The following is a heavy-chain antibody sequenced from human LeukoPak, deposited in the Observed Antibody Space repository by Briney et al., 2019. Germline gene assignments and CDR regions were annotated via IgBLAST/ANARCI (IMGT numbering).Heavy chain of an antibody. CDR3: TTRFGSY. CDR2: IKSKTDGGTT. D-gene: IGHD3-10*01. CDR1: GFAFTTYS. Sequence: GGSLRLSCAASGFAFTTYSMTWVRQAPGKGLEWVGRIKSKTDGGTTDYAAPVKGRFTISRDDSKNTLYLQMNSLKTEDTAVYYCTTRFGSYWGQGTLVTVSS. J-gene: IGHJ4*02. V-gene: IGHV3-15*01.